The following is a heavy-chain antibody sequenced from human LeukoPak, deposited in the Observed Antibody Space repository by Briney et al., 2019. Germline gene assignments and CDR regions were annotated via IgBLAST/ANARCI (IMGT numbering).Heavy chain of an antibody. Sequence: PSETLSLTCTVSSGSISSYYWSWIRQPPGKGLEWIAYIYYSGSTNYNPSLKSRVTISVDTSKNQFSLKLSSVTAADTAVYYCARQGRGYGGTFDYWGQGTLVTVSS. D-gene: IGHD3-16*01. V-gene: IGHV4-59*01. J-gene: IGHJ4*02. CDR2: IYYSGST. CDR3: ARQGRGYGGTFDY. CDR1: SGSISSYY.